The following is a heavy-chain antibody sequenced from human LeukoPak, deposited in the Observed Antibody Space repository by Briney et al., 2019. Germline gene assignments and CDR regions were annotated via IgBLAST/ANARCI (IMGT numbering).Heavy chain of an antibody. D-gene: IGHD4-17*01. V-gene: IGHV3-21*01. J-gene: IGHJ4*02. CDR1: GFTFSRNS. CDR3: ARDREDYGDFGY. CDR2: ISTSSSYI. Sequence: GGSLRLSCAASGFTFSRNSMNWVRQAPGKGLEWVSSISTSSSYIYYADSVKGRFTISRDNAKNSLYLQMNSLRAEDTAVYYCARDREDYGDFGYWGQGTLVTVSS.